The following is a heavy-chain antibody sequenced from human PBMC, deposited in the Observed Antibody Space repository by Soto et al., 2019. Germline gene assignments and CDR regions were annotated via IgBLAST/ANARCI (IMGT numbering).Heavy chain of an antibody. CDR1: GFTFSSYA. CDR3: AKDIKYNWNYLDYFDY. V-gene: IGHV3-23*01. D-gene: IGHD1-7*01. CDR2: ISGSGGST. Sequence: GGSLRLSCAASGFTFSSYAMSWVRQAPGKGLEWVSAISGSGGSTYYADSVKGRFTISRDNSKNTLYLQMNSLRAEDTAVYYYAKDIKYNWNYLDYFDYWGQGTLVTVSS. J-gene: IGHJ4*02.